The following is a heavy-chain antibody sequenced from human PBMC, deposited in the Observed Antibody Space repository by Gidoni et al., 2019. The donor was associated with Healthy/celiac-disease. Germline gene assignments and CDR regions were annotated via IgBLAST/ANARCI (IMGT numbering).Heavy chain of an antibody. CDR3: ARSGPNIAVGGTGFDY. Sequence: QVQLVQSGAEVRKPGSSVKVSCKASGGTFRSYAISWVRQAPGQGLEWMGGIIPIFGTANYAQKFQGRVTITADESTSTAYMELSSLRSEDTAVYYCARSGPNIAVGGTGFDYWGQGTLVTVSS. J-gene: IGHJ4*02. CDR2: IIPIFGTA. D-gene: IGHD6-19*01. V-gene: IGHV1-69*01. CDR1: GGTFRSYA.